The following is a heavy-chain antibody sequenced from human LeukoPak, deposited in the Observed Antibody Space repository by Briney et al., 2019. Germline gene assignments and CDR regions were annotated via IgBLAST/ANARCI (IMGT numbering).Heavy chain of an antibody. V-gene: IGHV1-69*01. CDR2: IIPIFGTA. D-gene: IGHD2-2*01. CDR3: ARGPTQQYQLLVWFDP. Sequence: GSSVKVSCKASGGTFSSDAISWLRQAPGQGLEWMGGIIPIFGTANYAQKFQGRVTITADESTSTAYMELSSLRSEDTAVYYCARGPTQQYQLLVWFDPWGQGTLVTVSS. CDR1: GGTFSSDA. J-gene: IGHJ5*02.